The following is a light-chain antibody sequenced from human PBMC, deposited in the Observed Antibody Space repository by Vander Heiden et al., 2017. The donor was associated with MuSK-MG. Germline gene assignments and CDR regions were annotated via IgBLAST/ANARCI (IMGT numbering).Light chain of an antibody. Sequence: DIQMTQSPSSLSASVGDRVTITCQASQDISNYLNWYQQKPGKAPKLLIYDASNLETAVPSRFSRSGSATDFTFTIISLLPTDLATYYCRQYSDQAPTFGPATKMEIK. J-gene: IGKJ2*01. V-gene: IGKV1-33*01. CDR1: QDISNY. CDR3: RQYSDQAPT. CDR2: DAS.